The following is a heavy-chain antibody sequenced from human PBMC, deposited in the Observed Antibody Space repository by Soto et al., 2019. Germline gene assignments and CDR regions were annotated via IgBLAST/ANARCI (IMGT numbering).Heavy chain of an antibody. J-gene: IGHJ5*02. CDR1: GGSITSGNSYS. CDR2: ISHTRST. CDR3: ARAVAPYFGTWFDP. V-gene: IGHV4-30-2*01. Sequence: PSETLSLTCAVSGGSITSGNSYSWSWIRQPPGKGLEWIGSISHTRSTSYNPSLKSRLTMSVDKSKNQFSLRLSSVTAADMAVYYCARAVAPYFGTWFDPWGQGILVTV. D-gene: IGHD3-10*01.